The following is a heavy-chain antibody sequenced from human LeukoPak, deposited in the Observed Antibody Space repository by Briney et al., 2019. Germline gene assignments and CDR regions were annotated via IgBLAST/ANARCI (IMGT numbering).Heavy chain of an antibody. D-gene: IGHD5-18*01. J-gene: IGHJ4*02. Sequence: ASVKVSCKASGYTFTGYYMHWVRQAPGQGLEWMGRINPNGGGTNYAQKFQGRVTMTRDTSISTAYMELSRLRSDDTAVYYCARGGRGYSYGYCLDYWGQGTLVTVSS. CDR1: GYTFTGYY. CDR3: ARGGRGYSYGYCLDY. CDR2: INPNGGGT. V-gene: IGHV1-2*06.